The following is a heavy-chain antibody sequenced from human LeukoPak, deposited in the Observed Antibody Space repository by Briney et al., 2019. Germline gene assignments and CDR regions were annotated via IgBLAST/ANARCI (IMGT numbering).Heavy chain of an antibody. Sequence: TLSLPCTVSGGSISSGGYYWSWIRPHPGKGLEWIGYIYYSGSTYYNPSLKSRVTISVDTSKNQFSLKLSSVTAADTAVYYCARGRYDILANTYYYYMDVWGKGTTVTVSS. D-gene: IGHD3-9*01. J-gene: IGHJ6*03. V-gene: IGHV4-31*03. CDR2: IYYSGST. CDR3: ARGRYDILANTYYYYMDV. CDR1: GGSISSGGYY.